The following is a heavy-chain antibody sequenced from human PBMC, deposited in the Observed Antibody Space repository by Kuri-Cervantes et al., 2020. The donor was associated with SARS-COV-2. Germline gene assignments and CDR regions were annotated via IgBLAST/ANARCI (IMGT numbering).Heavy chain of an antibody. J-gene: IGHJ3*02. CDR3: ANGARDMIVVADDAFDI. D-gene: IGHD3-22*01. CDR2: IRYDGSNK. V-gene: IGHV3-30*02. Sequence: GGSLRLSCAASGFTFSSYAMHWVRQAPGKGLEWVAFIRYDGSNKYYADSVKGRFTISRDNSKNTLYLQMNSLRAEDTAVYYCANGARDMIVVADDAFDIWGQGTMVTVSS. CDR1: GFTFSSYA.